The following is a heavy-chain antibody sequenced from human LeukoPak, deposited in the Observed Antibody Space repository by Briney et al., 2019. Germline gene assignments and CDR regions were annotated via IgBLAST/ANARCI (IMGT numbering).Heavy chain of an antibody. Sequence: GRSLRLSCAASGFTFDDYAIHWVRQAPGKGPEWVSGISWNSGSIDYADSVKGRFTISRDNAKNSLYLQMNSLRAEDTALYYCAKGPYMTTVTRFDYWGQGTLVTVSS. CDR3: AKGPYMTTVTRFDY. D-gene: IGHD4-17*01. CDR1: GFTFDDYA. V-gene: IGHV3-9*01. CDR2: ISWNSGSI. J-gene: IGHJ4*02.